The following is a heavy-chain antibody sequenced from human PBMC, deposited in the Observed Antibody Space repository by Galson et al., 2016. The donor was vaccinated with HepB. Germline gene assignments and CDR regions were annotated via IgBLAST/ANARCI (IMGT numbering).Heavy chain of an antibody. CDR1: GFTFSDYY. V-gene: IGHV3-11*01. J-gene: IGHJ2*01. Sequence: SLRLSCAASGFTFSDYYMNWIRQAPGKGLEWVSYISSSGAAIYYTDSVKGRFTISRDNAKNSLYLQMNSLRAEDTAVYYCARNHAGWSGYYWCQGYFDLWGRGTPVTVSS. CDR2: ISSSGAAI. CDR3: ARNHAGWSGYYWCQGYFDL. D-gene: IGHD3-3*01.